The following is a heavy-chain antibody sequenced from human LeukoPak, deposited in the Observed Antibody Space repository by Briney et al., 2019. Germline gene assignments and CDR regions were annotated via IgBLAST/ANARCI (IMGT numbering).Heavy chain of an antibody. D-gene: IGHD5-18*01. CDR2: MNPNSGNT. J-gene: IGHJ4*02. CDR3: ARGKEYSYGLRPFDY. Sequence: PSVKVSCKASGYTFTSYDINWVRQATGQGLEWMGWMNPNSGNTGYAQKFQGRVTMTRNTSISTAYMELSSLRSEDTAVYYCARGKEYSYGLRPFDYWGQGTLVTVSS. CDR1: GYTFTSYD. V-gene: IGHV1-8*01.